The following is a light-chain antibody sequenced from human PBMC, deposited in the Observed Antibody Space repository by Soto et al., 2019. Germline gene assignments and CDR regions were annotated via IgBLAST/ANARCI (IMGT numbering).Light chain of an antibody. Sequence: QSVLTQPPSVSGAPGQRVTISCTGSSSNIGAGYDVHWYQQLPGTAPKLLIYVNSNRPSGVPDRFSGSKSGTSASLAITGLQAEDVADYYCQSYDSSLSAVVFGGGPKLTVL. V-gene: IGLV1-40*01. CDR2: VNS. CDR1: SSNIGAGYD. J-gene: IGLJ2*01. CDR3: QSYDSSLSAVV.